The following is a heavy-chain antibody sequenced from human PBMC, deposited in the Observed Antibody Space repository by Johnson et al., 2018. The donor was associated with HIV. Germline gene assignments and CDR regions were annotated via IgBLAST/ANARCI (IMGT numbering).Heavy chain of an antibody. J-gene: IGHJ3*02. CDR2: SSRDGATS. Sequence: VQLVVSGGVVVQPGGSLRLSCAGSGLTFHDYGMHWVRQPPRTGLEWVSLSSRDGATSYYADSVKGRFTISRDNRKSSLYLQMTGLRAEDTALYYCVGSSINAFDIWGRGTVVTVSS. CDR1: GLTFHDYG. V-gene: IGHV3-43D*03. CDR3: VGSSINAFDI. D-gene: IGHD6-6*01.